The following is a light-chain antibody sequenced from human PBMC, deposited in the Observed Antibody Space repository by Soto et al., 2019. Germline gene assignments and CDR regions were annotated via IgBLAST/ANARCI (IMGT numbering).Light chain of an antibody. V-gene: IGLV2-8*01. CDR3: SSYAGSTI. CDR2: EVT. J-gene: IGLJ2*01. CDR1: SSDVGGYDF. Sequence: QSVLTQPPSASGSPGQSVTISCTGTSSDVGGYDFVSWYQQHPGKAPKLVIYEVTRRPSGVPDRFSGSKSGNTASLTVYGLQAEDEAVYYCSSYAGSTIFGGGTKLTVL.